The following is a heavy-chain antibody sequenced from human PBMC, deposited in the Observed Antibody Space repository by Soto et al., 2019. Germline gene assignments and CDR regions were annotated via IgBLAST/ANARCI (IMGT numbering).Heavy chain of an antibody. Sequence: QVQLQQWGAGLLKPSETLSLTCGVYGGSFSGYYWSWIRQPPGKGLEWIGEIDHSGSTNYNPSLKSRVYISVDTSKRQFSLKLSFVTAADTAVYYCARRGGGNYPFYFDYWGQGALVTVSS. J-gene: IGHJ4*02. CDR1: GGSFSGYY. CDR3: ARRGGGNYPFYFDY. V-gene: IGHV4-34*01. CDR2: IDHSGST. D-gene: IGHD1-26*01.